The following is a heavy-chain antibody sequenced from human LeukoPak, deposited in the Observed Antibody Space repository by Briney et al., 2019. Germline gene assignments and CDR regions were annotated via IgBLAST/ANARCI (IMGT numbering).Heavy chain of an antibody. J-gene: IGHJ1*01. V-gene: IGHV4-59*08. CDR2: IHYSGST. CDR1: GGSISNYY. Sequence: SETLSLTCTVSGGSISNYYWSWIRQPPGKGLEWSAYIHYSGSTNSNPSLRSRVTISVHTSKNQLTLNLSSVTAADTAVYYCATGGSYRGGFQYWGQGTLVTVSS. D-gene: IGHD1-26*01. CDR3: ATGGSYRGGFQY.